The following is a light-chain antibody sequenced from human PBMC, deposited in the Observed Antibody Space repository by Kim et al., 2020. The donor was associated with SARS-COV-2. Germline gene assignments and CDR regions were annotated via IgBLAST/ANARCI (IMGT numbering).Light chain of an antibody. Sequence: ALGHTVRITGQGDSLRSFYASWYQQKPGPAPVLVVYGKNNRPSGIPDRFSGSSSGNTASLTITGAQAEDEADYYCNSRDSSGNHVVFGGGTQLTVL. CDR1: SLRSFY. CDR2: GKN. CDR3: NSRDSSGNHVV. J-gene: IGLJ2*01. V-gene: IGLV3-19*01.